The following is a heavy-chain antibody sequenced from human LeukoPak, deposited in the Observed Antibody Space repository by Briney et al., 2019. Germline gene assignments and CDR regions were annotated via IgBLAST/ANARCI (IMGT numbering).Heavy chain of an antibody. Sequence: PGGSLRLSCAASGFTFDDYAMPWVRQAPGKGLEWVSGISWNSGSIGYADSVKGRFTISRDNAKNSLYLQMNSLRAEDTALYYCAKDSDPYCSSTSCYAFDIWGQGTMATVSS. D-gene: IGHD2-2*01. CDR2: ISWNSGSI. V-gene: IGHV3-9*01. J-gene: IGHJ3*02. CDR1: GFTFDDYA. CDR3: AKDSDPYCSSTSCYAFDI.